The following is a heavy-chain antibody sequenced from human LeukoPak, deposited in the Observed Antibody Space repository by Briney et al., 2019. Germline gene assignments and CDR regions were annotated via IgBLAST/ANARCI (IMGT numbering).Heavy chain of an antibody. V-gene: IGHV4-34*01. J-gene: IGHJ5*02. CDR3: ARGPRVTIFGVVIINWFDP. CDR1: GGSISNYY. CDR2: INHSGST. Sequence: SETLSLTCTVSGGSISNYYWSWIRQPPGKGLEWIGEINHSGSTNYNPSLKSRVTISVDTSKNQFSLKLSSVTAADTAVYYCARGPRVTIFGVVIINWFDPWGQGTLVTVSS. D-gene: IGHD3-3*01.